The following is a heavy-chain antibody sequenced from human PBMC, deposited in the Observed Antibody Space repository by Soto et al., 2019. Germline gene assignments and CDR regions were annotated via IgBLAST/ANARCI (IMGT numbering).Heavy chain of an antibody. CDR2: ISGSGDST. CDR3: AKQATVSGYSSTGD. J-gene: IGHJ4*02. CDR1: GFTFSSYA. V-gene: IGHV3-23*01. D-gene: IGHD4-4*01. Sequence: GGSLRLSCAASGFTFSSYAMTWVRQAPGKGLEWVSLISGSGDSTYYAGSVKGRFTISRDNSKNTLCLQMNSLRAEDTAIYFCAKQATVSGYSSTGDWGQGTLVTVSS.